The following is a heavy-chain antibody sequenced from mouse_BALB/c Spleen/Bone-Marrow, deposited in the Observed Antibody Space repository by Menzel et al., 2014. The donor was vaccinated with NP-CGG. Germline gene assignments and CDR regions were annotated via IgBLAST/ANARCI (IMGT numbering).Heavy chain of an antibody. D-gene: IGHD2-10*02. CDR2: IWGDGTT. CDR3: AREKYGNSYAMDY. Sequence: VKLMESGPGLVAPSQSLSITCTVSGFSFTGFGINWIRQPPGKGLEWLGMIWGDGTTDYNSALKSRLSINKDNSKSQVFLKMNSLQAGDTARYYCAREKYGNSYAMDYWGQGTSVTVSS. V-gene: IGHV2-6-7*01. J-gene: IGHJ4*01. CDR1: GFSFTGFG.